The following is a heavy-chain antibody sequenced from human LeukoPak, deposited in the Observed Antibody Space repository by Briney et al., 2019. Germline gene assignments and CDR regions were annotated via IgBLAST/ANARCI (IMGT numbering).Heavy chain of an antibody. CDR3: ARARREMVDY. CDR1: GFSISSGYY. V-gene: IGHV4-38-2*02. Sequence: SETLSLTCTVSGFSISSGYYWAWIRQPPGKGLEWIGSIYHSESTYYNPSLKSRVTISVDTSKNQFSLKLSSVTAADTAVYYCARARREMVDYWGQGTLVTVSS. D-gene: IGHD5-24*01. CDR2: IYHSEST. J-gene: IGHJ4*02.